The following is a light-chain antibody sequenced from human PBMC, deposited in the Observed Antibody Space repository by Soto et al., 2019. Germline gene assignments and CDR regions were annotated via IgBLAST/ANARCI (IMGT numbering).Light chain of an antibody. CDR1: SSNIGSSYD. V-gene: IGLV1-40*01. CDR3: QVWDDTTDHYV. J-gene: IGLJ1*01. CDR2: GDN. Sequence: QSVLTQPPSVSGAPGQRVTISCTGGSSNIGSSYDVHWYQQIPGTAPKLLIYGDNNRPSGVPDRFSGSNSGNTATLTIGRVEAGDEADYYCQVWDDTTDHYVFGTGTKVTVL.